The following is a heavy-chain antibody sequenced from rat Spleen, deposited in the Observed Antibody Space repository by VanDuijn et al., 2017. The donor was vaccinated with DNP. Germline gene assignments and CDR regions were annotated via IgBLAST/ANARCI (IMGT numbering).Heavy chain of an antibody. Sequence: EVQLQESGPGLVKPSQSLSLTCSVTGHSITSNYWAWIRKFPGNKMEWMGYINYSGATAYNPTLHSRISITRDTSKNQFFLHLNSVTTEDTATYYCASLGTTRDYWGQGVMVTVSS. D-gene: IGHD1-5*01. CDR3: ASLGTTRDY. V-gene: IGHV3-1*01. CDR1: GHSITSNY. J-gene: IGHJ2*01. CDR2: INYSGAT.